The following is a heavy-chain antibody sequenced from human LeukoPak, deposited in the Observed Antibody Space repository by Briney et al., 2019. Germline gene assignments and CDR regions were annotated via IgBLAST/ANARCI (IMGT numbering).Heavy chain of an antibody. CDR3: AYYGDPPYNWFDP. D-gene: IGHD3-10*01. CDR2: TYYRSKWYS. CDR1: GDSVSSNSAV. J-gene: IGHJ5*02. Sequence: SQTLSLTCAISGDSVSSNSAVWNWIRQSPSRGLEWLGRTYYRSKWYSDYAVSVRSRIPINPDTSKNQFSLQLNSVTPEDTAVYYCAYYGDPPYNWFDPWGQGTLVTVSS. V-gene: IGHV6-1*01.